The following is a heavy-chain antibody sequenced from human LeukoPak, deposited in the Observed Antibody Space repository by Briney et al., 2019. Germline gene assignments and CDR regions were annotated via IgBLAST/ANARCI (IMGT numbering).Heavy chain of an antibody. CDR3: AREGITMTEYYMDV. CDR2: ISYDGSNK. J-gene: IGHJ6*03. V-gene: IGHV3-30*04. CDR1: GFTFSNYA. D-gene: IGHD3-22*01. Sequence: GRSLRLSCAASGFTFSNYAIHWVRQAPGKGLEWVAVISYDGSNKYYADSVKGRFTISRDNSKNTLYLQMNSLRAEDTAVYYCAREGITMTEYYMDVWGKGTTVTVSS.